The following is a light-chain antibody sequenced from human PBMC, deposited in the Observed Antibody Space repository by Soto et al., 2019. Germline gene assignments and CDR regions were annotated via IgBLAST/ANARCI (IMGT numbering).Light chain of an antibody. CDR1: QTISRW. Sequence: DIQMTQSPSTLSGSVGDRVTITCRASQTISRWLAWYQQKPGKAPKLLIYDASSLESGVPPRFTGSGSGTEFTLTINSLQPDDFATYYCQQYSVYWTFGQGTKVDIK. V-gene: IGKV1-5*01. CDR3: QQYSVYWT. CDR2: DAS. J-gene: IGKJ1*01.